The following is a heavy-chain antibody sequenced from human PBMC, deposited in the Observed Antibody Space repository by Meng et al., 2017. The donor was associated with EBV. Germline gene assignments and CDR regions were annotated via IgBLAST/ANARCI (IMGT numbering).Heavy chain of an antibody. J-gene: IGHJ4*02. CDR1: GGTFRRDA. Sequence: VQWLQAGGVVTGAGFSVKVSCRTSGGTFRRDAVSWVRQAPGQGLEWMGGLIPMVGAPHYAQKFQGRVTIIADESTSTHSMELNSLRSEDTAMYYCASESGRGFTPDYWGQGTLVTVSS. CDR3: ASESGRGFTPDY. V-gene: IGHV1-69*01. D-gene: IGHD3-10*01. CDR2: LIPMVGAP.